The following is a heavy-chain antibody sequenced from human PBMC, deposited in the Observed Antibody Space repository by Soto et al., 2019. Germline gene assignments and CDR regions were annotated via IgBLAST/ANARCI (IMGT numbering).Heavy chain of an antibody. CDR3: ARSTGVVAARRPTQNAPGY. Sequence: ASVKVSCKASGYTFTSYGISWVRQAPGQGLEWMGWISAYNGNTNYAQKLQSRVTMTTDTSTSTAYMELRSLRSDDTAVYYCARSTGVVAARRPTQNAPGYWGQGTLVTVS. D-gene: IGHD6-6*01. J-gene: IGHJ4*02. CDR2: ISAYNGNT. CDR1: GYTFTSYG. V-gene: IGHV1-18*04.